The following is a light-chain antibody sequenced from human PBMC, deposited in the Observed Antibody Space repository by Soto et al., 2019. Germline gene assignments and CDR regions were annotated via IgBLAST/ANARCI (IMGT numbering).Light chain of an antibody. CDR1: GSDVGGNNY. Sequence: QSALTQPPSASGSPGQSVTISCTGTGSDVGGNNYVSWYQQHPGKAPKLMIYEVNKRPSGVPDRFSGSKSGNTASLTVSGPQGEDGGDFYWNPLLGHTKNLGFGGGTK. V-gene: IGLV2-8*01. CDR2: EVN. J-gene: IGLJ2*01. CDR3: NPLLGHTKNLG.